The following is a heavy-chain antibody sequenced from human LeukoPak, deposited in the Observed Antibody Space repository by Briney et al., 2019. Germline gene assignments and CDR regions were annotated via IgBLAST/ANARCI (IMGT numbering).Heavy chain of an antibody. Sequence: SGTLSLTCDVSGDSISSQNWWTWVRRSPGKGLGWIGEIYHNGRVRYNPSLQSRLTMSVDTSKNQFSLKLSSVTAADTAVYYCARRYSSSWSDAFDIWGQGTMVTVSS. D-gene: IGHD6-13*01. V-gene: IGHV4-4*02. CDR1: GDSISSQNW. J-gene: IGHJ3*02. CDR2: IYHNGRV. CDR3: ARRYSSSWSDAFDI.